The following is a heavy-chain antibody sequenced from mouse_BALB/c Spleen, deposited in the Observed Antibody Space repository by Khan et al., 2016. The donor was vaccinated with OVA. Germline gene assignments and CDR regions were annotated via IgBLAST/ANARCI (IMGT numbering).Heavy chain of an antibody. CDR3: ATHGSTYTWFAY. CDR2: IYPFNDDS. J-gene: IGHJ3*01. D-gene: IGHD1-1*01. CDR1: GYTFTSYV. V-gene: IGHV1S136*01. Sequence: EVQLQESGPELLKPGASVKMSCKASGYTFTSYVMHWVKQKPGQGLEWIGYIYPFNDDSKYSEKFKGKATLTSDTSSNTAYMELSSLTSEDSAVDYCATHGSTYTWFAYWGQGTLVTVSA.